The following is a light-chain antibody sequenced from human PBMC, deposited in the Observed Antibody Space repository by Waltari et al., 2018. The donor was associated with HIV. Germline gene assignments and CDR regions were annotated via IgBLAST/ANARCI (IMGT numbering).Light chain of an antibody. V-gene: IGLV1-44*01. J-gene: IGLJ3*02. Sequence: QSVLTPPPSASATPGQRVIISCSGSVSNVALHSSTLYQQFPGMAPKLLINSNTQRPSGVPDRFSASKAGTSASLAINGLQSDDEADYYCAVWDGRLNGVFGGGTKLTVL. CDR1: VSNVALHS. CDR2: SNT. CDR3: AVWDGRLNGV.